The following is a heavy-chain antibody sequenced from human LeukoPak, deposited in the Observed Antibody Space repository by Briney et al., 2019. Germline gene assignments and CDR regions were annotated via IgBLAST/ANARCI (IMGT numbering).Heavy chain of an antibody. CDR1: GGSISSYY. D-gene: IGHD3-22*01. CDR2: IYYSGST. J-gene: IGHJ4*02. Sequence: PSETLSLTCTVSGGSISSYYWSWIRQPPGKGLEWIGYIYYSGSTNYNPSLKSRVTTSVDTSKNQFSLKLSSVTAADTAVYYCARGANSYYYDSSGYYYGYWGQGTLVTVSS. V-gene: IGHV4-59*01. CDR3: ARGANSYYYDSSGYYYGY.